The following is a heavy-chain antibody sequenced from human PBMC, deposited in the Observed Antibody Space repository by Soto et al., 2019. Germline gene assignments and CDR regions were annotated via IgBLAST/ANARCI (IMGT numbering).Heavy chain of an antibody. Sequence: QVQLVQSGAEVKKPGSSVKVSCKASGGTFSSYTISWVRQAPGQGLEWMGRIIPILGIANYAQKFQGRVTITADKSTSTAYMELSSLRSEDTAVYYCAGQKCYYGSETGGSSDYWGQGTLVTVSS. D-gene: IGHD3-10*01. CDR3: AGQKCYYGSETGGSSDY. V-gene: IGHV1-69*02. CDR1: GGTFSSYT. J-gene: IGHJ4*02. CDR2: IIPILGIA.